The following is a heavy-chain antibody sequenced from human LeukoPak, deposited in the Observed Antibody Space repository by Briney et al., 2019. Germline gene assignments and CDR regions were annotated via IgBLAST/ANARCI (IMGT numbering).Heavy chain of an antibody. J-gene: IGHJ5*02. CDR1: GFTFSSYS. D-gene: IGHD3-10*01. CDR3: ARDATTMVRGVIGWFDP. Sequence: GGSLRLSCAASGFTFSSYSMNWVRQAPGKGLEWVSSISSSSSYIYYADSVKGRFTISRDNAKNSLYLQMNSLRAEDTAVYYCARDATTMVRGVIGWFDPWGQGTLVTVSS. CDR2: ISSSSSYI. V-gene: IGHV3-21*01.